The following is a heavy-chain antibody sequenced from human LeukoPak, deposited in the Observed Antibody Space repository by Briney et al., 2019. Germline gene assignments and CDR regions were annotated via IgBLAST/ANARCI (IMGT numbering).Heavy chain of an antibody. Sequence: GSLRLSCAASGFNFNTFWMTWVRQPPGKGLEWIGEINHSGSTNYNPSLKSRVTISVDTSKNQFSLKLSSVTAADTAVYYCARDKGRYSSGWSRMDVWGQGTTVTVSS. CDR1: GFNFNTFW. J-gene: IGHJ6*02. D-gene: IGHD6-19*01. CDR3: ARDKGRYSSGWSRMDV. CDR2: INHSGST. V-gene: IGHV4-34*01.